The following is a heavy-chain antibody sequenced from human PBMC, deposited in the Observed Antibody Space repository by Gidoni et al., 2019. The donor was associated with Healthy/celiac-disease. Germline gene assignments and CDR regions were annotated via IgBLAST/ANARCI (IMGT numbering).Heavy chain of an antibody. CDR1: GGSISSRNR. J-gene: IGHJ3*02. Sequence: QVQLQESGPGLVKPSGTLSLTCAVSGGSISSRNRWRLRRQPPGKGLEWIGEIYHSGSTNYNPSLKSRVTISVDKSKNQFSLKLSSVTAADTAVYYCARAVFRFTMVRGVIIVPASSAFDIWGQGTMVTVSS. D-gene: IGHD3-10*01. V-gene: IGHV4-4*02. CDR3: ARAVFRFTMVRGVIIVPASSAFDI. CDR2: IYHSGST.